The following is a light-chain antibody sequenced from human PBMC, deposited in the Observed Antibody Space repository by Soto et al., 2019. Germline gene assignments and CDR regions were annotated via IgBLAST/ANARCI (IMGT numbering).Light chain of an antibody. V-gene: IGKV1-5*01. CDR3: QHYGYLWT. J-gene: IGKJ1*01. CDR2: DAS. Sequence: DIQMTQSPSTLSASVGDRVTIACRASQSISGRLAWYKQKAGEAPKVLIIDASSLESGVPSRFSGSGSGTEFSLTINNVQPDDFATYYCQHYGYLWTFGQGTKVEV. CDR1: QSISGR.